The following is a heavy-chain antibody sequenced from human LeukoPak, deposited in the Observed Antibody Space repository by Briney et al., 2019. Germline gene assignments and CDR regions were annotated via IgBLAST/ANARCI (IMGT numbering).Heavy chain of an antibody. CDR2: INPNSGGT. CDR3: AREYGYYDSSGYYYYYGMDV. J-gene: IGHJ6*02. D-gene: IGHD3-22*01. V-gene: IGHV1-2*02. CDR1: GYTFTGYY. Sequence: ASVKVSCKASGYTFTGYYMHWVRQAPGQGLEWMGWINPNSGGTNYAQKFQGRVTMTRDTSISTAYMELSRLRSDDTAVYYCAREYGYYDSSGYYYYYGMDVWGQGTTVTVSS.